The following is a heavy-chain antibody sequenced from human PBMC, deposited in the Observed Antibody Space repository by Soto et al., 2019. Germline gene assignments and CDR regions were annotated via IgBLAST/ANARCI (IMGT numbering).Heavy chain of an antibody. V-gene: IGHV1-46*03. CDR2: IIPSGGST. CDR3: ARGRRDGVWHWFDP. J-gene: IGHJ5*02. CDR1: GYTFTSYY. D-gene: IGHD2-8*01. Sequence: ASVKVSCKACGYTFTSYYMHWVRQAPAQELERMGIIIPSGGSTSYAQKFQGRVTMTRDTSTSTVYMELSSLRSEDTAVYYCARGRRDGVWHWFDPWGQGTLVTVSS.